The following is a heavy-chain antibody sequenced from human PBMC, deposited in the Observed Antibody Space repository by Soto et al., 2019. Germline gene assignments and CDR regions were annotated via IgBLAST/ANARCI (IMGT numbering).Heavy chain of an antibody. CDR2: IRSSSSTK. D-gene: IGHD6-13*01. V-gene: IGHV3-48*01. Sequence: GGSLRLSCGASGFPFSNYSMNWVRQAPGKGLEWVSYIRSSSSTKYYADAVKGRFTISRDNAKNSLYLQMNSLRAEDTAVYYCAKDAGYGSSECPIDDWGLGCLVSVSS. J-gene: IGHJ4*01. CDR3: AKDAGYGSSECPIDD. CDR1: GFPFSNYS.